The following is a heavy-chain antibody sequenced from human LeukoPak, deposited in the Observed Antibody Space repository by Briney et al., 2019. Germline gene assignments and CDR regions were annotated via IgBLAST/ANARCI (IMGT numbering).Heavy chain of an antibody. V-gene: IGHV4-59*01. J-gene: IGHJ4*02. CDR3: ARGNYDILSDYSLYSPRGGFDH. CDR2: ISNSGS. D-gene: IGHD3-9*01. Sequence: SETLSLTCTVSGVSITLYYWTWIRQSPKKGLEWIGGISNSGSNYNPSLSSRLTISTDTSKNHFSLRLTSVSAADTAVYYCARGNYDILSDYSLYSPRGGFDHWGQGILVTVSS. CDR1: GVSITLYY.